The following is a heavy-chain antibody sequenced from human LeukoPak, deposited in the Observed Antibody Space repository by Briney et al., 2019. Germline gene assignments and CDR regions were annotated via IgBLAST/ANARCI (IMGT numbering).Heavy chain of an antibody. V-gene: IGHV3-23*01. CDR2: ISGSGGST. CDR1: GFTFSNAW. J-gene: IGHJ4*02. D-gene: IGHD4-17*01. CDR3: AREPGNNGDLDY. Sequence: GGSLRLSCAVSGFTFSNAWMTWVRQATGKGLEWVSAISGSGGSTYYADSVKGRFTISRDNSKNTLYLQMNSLRAEDAAVYYCAREPGNNGDLDYWGQGTLVTVSS.